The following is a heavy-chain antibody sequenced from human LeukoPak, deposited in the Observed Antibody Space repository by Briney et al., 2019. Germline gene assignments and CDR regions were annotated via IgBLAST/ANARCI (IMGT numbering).Heavy chain of an antibody. D-gene: IGHD3-22*01. CDR1: GFTFSSYW. Sequence: GGSLSLSCAASGFTFSSYWMNWGRQAPGKGLEWVANIEQGGGEKNYVDSVKGRFTISRDNAKNSLYLEMNSLRAEDTAVYYCAGGAGWLSDSWGRGTLVTVSS. CDR3: AGGAGWLSDS. V-gene: IGHV3-7*01. J-gene: IGHJ5*01. CDR2: IEQGGGEK.